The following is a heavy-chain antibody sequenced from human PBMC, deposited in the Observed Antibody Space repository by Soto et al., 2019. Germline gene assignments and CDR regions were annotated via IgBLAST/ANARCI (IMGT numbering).Heavy chain of an antibody. Sequence: GSLRLSCAASGVTFRSYWMSWVRQAPGKGLEWVANIKHDGSEKYYVDSVKGRFAIFRDNANNSLYLQMNSLRAEDTAVYYCARDWMKNIIDYWGQGALVTVSS. CDR2: IKHDGSEK. CDR3: ARDWMKNIIDY. D-gene: IGHD1-20*01. V-gene: IGHV3-7*05. CDR1: GVTFRSYW. J-gene: IGHJ4*02.